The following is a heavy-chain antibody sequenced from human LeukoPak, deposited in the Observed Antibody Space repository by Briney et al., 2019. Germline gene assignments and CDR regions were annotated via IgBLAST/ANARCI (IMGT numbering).Heavy chain of an antibody. CDR1: GYSFADYY. J-gene: IGHJ4*02. CDR3: ARDGVEMATMPCDY. Sequence: GASVKVSCKASGYSFADYYMHWVRQAPGQGLEWMGWIKPNSGDTRSTQKFQGRVTMTRDTSISTAYMEPRSLRSDDTAVYYCARDGVEMATMPCDYWGQGTLVTVSS. CDR2: IKPNSGDT. D-gene: IGHD5-24*01. V-gene: IGHV1-2*02.